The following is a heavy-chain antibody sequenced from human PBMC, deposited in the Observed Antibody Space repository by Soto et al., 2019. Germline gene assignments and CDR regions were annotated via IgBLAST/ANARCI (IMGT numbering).Heavy chain of an antibody. CDR1: GYTFTGYY. J-gene: IGHJ6*02. Sequence: GASVKVSCKASGYTFTGYYMHWVRQAPGQGLEWMGWINPNSGGTNYAQKFQGWVTMTRDTSISTAYMELSRLRSDDTAVYYCARDLPLDDPAITQYGGGRNYYYYGMDVWGQGTTVTVS. CDR2: INPNSGGT. CDR3: ARDLPLDDPAITQYGGGRNYYYYGMDV. D-gene: IGHD2-15*01. V-gene: IGHV1-2*04.